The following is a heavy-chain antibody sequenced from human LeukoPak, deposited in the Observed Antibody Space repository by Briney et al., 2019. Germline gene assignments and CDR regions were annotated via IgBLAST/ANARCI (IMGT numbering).Heavy chain of an antibody. CDR1: GFTFSNAW. Sequence: GGSLRLSCAASGFTFSNAWMSWVRQAPGKGLEWVGRIKSKTDGGTTDYAAPVKGRFTISRDDSKNTLYLQMNSLKTEDTAVYYCTTAVSTVTTYNDYWGQGTLVTVSS. V-gene: IGHV3-15*01. J-gene: IGHJ4*02. CDR3: TTAVSTVTTYNDY. CDR2: IKSKTDGGTT. D-gene: IGHD4-17*01.